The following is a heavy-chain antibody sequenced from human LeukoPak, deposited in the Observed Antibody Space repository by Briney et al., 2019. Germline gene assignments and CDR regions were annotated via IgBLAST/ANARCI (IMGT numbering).Heavy chain of an antibody. J-gene: IGHJ3*02. Sequence: GGSLRLSCAASGFTFSSYAMSWVRQAPGKGLEWVSAISGSGRTTYYADSVKGRFTISRDNSKNTLYLQMSSLGADDTAVYYCAKGAGRSGSYRSDAFDIWGQGTVVTVSS. CDR2: ISGSGRTT. CDR3: AKGAGRSGSYRSDAFDI. D-gene: IGHD3-10*01. V-gene: IGHV3-23*01. CDR1: GFTFSSYA.